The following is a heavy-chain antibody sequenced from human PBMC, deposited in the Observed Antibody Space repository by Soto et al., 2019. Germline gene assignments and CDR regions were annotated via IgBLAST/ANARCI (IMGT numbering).Heavy chain of an antibody. V-gene: IGHV1-69*13. CDR1: GGTFSSYA. D-gene: IGHD2-15*01. Sequence: SVKVSCKASGGTFSSYAISWVRQAPGQGLEWLGGISPIFGTANYAQKFQGRVTITADESTSTAYMELSSLRSEDTAVYYCARDVVVVVAATLYYYGMDVWGQGTTVTVSS. J-gene: IGHJ6*02. CDR2: ISPIFGTA. CDR3: ARDVVVVVAATLYYYGMDV.